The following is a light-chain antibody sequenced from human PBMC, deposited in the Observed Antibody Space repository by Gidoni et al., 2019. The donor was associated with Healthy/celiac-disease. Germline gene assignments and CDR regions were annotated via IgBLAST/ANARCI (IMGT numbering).Light chain of an antibody. Sequence: IVMTQSPLSLPVTPGEPASISCRSSQSLLHSNGYNYLDWYLQKPGQSPQLLIYLGSNRASGVPDRFSGSGSGTDFTLKISRVQAEDFGVYYCMQALRTPVTFGQGTKLEIK. CDR2: LGS. V-gene: IGKV2-28*01. CDR1: QSLLHSNGYNY. CDR3: MQALRTPVT. J-gene: IGKJ2*01.